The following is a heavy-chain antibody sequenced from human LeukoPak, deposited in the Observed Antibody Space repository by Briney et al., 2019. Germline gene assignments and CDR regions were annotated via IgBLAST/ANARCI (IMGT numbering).Heavy chain of an antibody. D-gene: IGHD3-22*01. J-gene: IGHJ4*02. Sequence: GGSLRLSCAASGFTFSGSGMHWVRQASGKGLEWVGRIRSKDENYATAYAASVKGRFTISRDDSKNTAYLQMNSLQTEDTAVYYCTRLLISDSSGPQYYFDSWGLGTLVTVSS. CDR2: IRSKDENYAT. CDR1: GFTFSGSG. CDR3: TRLLISDSSGPQYYFDS. V-gene: IGHV3-73*01.